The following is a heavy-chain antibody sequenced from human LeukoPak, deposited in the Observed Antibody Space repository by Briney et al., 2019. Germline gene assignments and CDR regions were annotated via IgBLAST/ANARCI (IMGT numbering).Heavy chain of an antibody. Sequence: EAAVTVSYLASRYTFTNYYMHGVRQAPGQGVEGMGLINPRGGSTSYAQKFQGRVTMTRDTSTSTVYMELSSLRSEDTAVYHCARGFTLGCSGGSCFWFDPGGQGPLVTVSA. V-gene: IGHV1-46*01. J-gene: IGHJ5*02. CDR2: INPRGGST. D-gene: IGHD2-15*01. CDR1: RYTFTNYY. CDR3: ARGFTLGCSGGSCFWFDP.